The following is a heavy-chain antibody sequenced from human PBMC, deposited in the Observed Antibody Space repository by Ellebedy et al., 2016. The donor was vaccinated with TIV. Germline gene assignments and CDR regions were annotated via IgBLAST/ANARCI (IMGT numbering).Heavy chain of an antibody. Sequence: PGGSLRLSCAASGFSFSSSWMTWVRQAPGKGLEWVANMDQGETYNYADSVKGRFTISRDNAKNSLYLQMNSLRAEDTAVYYCARDPAYSALDIWGQGTMVTVSS. CDR2: MDQGETY. V-gene: IGHV3-7*01. CDR1: GFSFSSSW. CDR3: ARDPAYSALDI. J-gene: IGHJ3*02. D-gene: IGHD2-15*01.